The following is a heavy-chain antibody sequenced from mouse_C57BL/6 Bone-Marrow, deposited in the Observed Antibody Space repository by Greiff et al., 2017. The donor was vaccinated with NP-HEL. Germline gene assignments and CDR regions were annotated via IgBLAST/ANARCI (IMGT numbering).Heavy chain of an antibody. CDR2: IYPGDGDT. CDR3: VIYYDYDGDAY. J-gene: IGHJ3*01. D-gene: IGHD2-4*01. Sequence: LVESGPELVKPGASVKISCKASGYAFSSSWMNWVKQRPGKGLEWIGRIYPGDGDTNYNGKFKGKATLTADKSSSTAYMQLSSLTSEDSAVYFCVIYYDYDGDAYWGQGTLVTVSA. V-gene: IGHV1-82*01. CDR1: GYAFSSSW.